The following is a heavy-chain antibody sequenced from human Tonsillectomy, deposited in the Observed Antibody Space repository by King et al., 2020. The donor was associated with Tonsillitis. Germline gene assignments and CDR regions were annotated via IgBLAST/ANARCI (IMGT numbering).Heavy chain of an antibody. CDR3: AKARQWLVHFDY. CDR2: ISSDGSKK. V-gene: IGHV3-30*18. CDR1: GFTFSSYG. D-gene: IGHD6-19*01. J-gene: IGHJ4*02. Sequence: VQLVESGGGVVQPGRSLRLSCAASGFTFSSYGIHWVRQASGKGLDWVAVISSDGSKKYYAYTVRGRFTTSRDNSKNTLYLQMNSLRADDTAVYYCAKARQWLVHFDYWGQGTLVTVSS.